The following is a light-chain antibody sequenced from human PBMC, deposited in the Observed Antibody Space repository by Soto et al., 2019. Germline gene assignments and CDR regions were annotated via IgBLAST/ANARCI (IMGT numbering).Light chain of an antibody. CDR1: QSVSSNY. V-gene: IGKV3-20*01. J-gene: IGKJ1*01. Sequence: EIVLTQSPGTLSLSPGEGATLSCRASQSVSSNYLAWHQHRPGQAPRLLIYGAHYRPPGIPDRFSGSGSGADFTLTISGLEPEDFALYYCQHYGNSLWTFGQGTKVEIK. CDR2: GAH. CDR3: QHYGNSLWT.